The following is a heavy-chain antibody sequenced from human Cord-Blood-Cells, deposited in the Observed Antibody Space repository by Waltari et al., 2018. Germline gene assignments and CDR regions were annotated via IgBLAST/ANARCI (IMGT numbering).Heavy chain of an antibody. CDR3: ARGRDNRIAAAVSNAFDI. CDR2: INHSGST. D-gene: IGHD6-13*01. V-gene: IGHV4-34*01. CDR1: GGSFSGYY. J-gene: IGHJ3*02. Sequence: QVQLQQWGAGLLKPSETLSLTCAVYGGSFSGYYWSWIRQPQGKGLEWIGEINHSGSTNYNPSLKSRVTISVDTSKNQFSLKLSSVTAADTAVYYCARGRDNRIAAAVSNAFDIWGQGTMVTVSS.